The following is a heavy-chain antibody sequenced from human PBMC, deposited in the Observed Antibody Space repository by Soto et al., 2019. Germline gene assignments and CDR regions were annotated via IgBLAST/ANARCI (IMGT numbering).Heavy chain of an antibody. J-gene: IGHJ6*02. V-gene: IGHV1-69*13. Sequence: SVKVSCKASGGTFSSYAISWVRQAPGQGLEWMGGIIPIFGTANYAQKFQGRVTITADESTSTAYMELSSLRSEDTAVYYCASARATITGYYYYGMDVWGQGTTVTVSS. CDR1: GGTFSSYA. CDR3: ASARATITGYYYYGMDV. D-gene: IGHD5-12*01. CDR2: IIPIFGTA.